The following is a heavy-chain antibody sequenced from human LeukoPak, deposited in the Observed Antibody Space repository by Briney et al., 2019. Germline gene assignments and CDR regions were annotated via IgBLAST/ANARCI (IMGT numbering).Heavy chain of an antibody. V-gene: IGHV1-24*01. CDR1: GYTLTELS. D-gene: IGHD5-18*01. CDR2: FDPEDGET. CDR3: ARRGYSYGRFDY. J-gene: IGHJ4*02. Sequence: ASVKVSCKVSGYTLTELSMHWVRQAPGKGLEWMGGFDPEDGETIYAQKFQGRVTMTEDTATDTAYMELSRLRSEDTAVYYCARRGYSYGRFDYWGQGTLVTVSS.